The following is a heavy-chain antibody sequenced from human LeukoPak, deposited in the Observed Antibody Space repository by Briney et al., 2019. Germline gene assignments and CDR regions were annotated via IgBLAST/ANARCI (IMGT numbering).Heavy chain of an antibody. V-gene: IGHV4-61*01. CDR2: VSYTGIP. Sequence: SETLSLTCTVSGASVSSNNYYWSWIRQPPGEGLEWIGYVSYTGIPTYNPSLKSRVTISLDTSKSQFSLQLSSVTAADTTIYYCARIGVSGNWAGGAIWGQGTLVTVSS. J-gene: IGHJ4*02. D-gene: IGHD4-23*01. CDR1: GASVSSNNYY. CDR3: ARIGVSGNWAGGAI.